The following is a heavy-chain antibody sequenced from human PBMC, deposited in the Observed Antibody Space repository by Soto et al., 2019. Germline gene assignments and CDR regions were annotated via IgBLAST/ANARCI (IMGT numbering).Heavy chain of an antibody. J-gene: IGHJ4*02. CDR1: GYTFTGYY. D-gene: IGHD6-13*01. V-gene: IGHV1-2*04. CDR2: INPNSGGT. Sequence: GASVKVSCKASGYTFTGYYMHWVRQAPGQGLEWMGWINPNSGGTNYAQKFQGWVTMTRDTSISTAYMELSRLRSDDTAVYYCARDVSTQAGTFYSDYWGQGTLVTVSS. CDR3: ARDVSTQAGTFYSDY.